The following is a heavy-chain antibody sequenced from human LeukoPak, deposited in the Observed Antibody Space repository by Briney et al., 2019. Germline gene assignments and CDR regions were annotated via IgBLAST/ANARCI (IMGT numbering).Heavy chain of an antibody. Sequence: ASVKVSCKASGGTFSSYAISWVRQAPGQGLEWMGRIIPTLGIANYAQKFQGRVTITADKSTSTAYMELSSLRSEDTAVYYCARGGLQYPPDYWGQGTLVTVSS. CDR1: GGTFSSYA. V-gene: IGHV1-69*04. J-gene: IGHJ4*02. CDR2: IIPTLGIA. CDR3: ARGGLQYPPDY. D-gene: IGHD4-11*01.